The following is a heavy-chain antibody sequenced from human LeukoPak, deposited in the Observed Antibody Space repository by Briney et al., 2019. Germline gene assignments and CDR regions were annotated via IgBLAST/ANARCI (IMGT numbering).Heavy chain of an antibody. D-gene: IGHD1-26*01. CDR3: ASSNSGSSSWFDP. Sequence: ASVKVSCKASGGTFSSYAISWVRQAPGQGLEWMGGIIPIFGTANYAQKFQGRVTITADESTSTAYMELSSLRSEDTAVYYCASSNSGSSSWFDPWGQGTLVTVSS. CDR1: GGTFSSYA. CDR2: IIPIFGTA. J-gene: IGHJ5*02. V-gene: IGHV1-69*13.